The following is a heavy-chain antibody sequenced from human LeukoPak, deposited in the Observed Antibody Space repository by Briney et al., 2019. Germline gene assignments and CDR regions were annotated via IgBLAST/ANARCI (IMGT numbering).Heavy chain of an antibody. CDR3: ARERVIATTDDAFDI. V-gene: IGHV4-59*01. CDR2: IYYTGNT. J-gene: IGHJ3*02. CDR1: ACSISGYY. Sequence: SETLSLTCTVSACSISGYYWTWIRQPPGKGLEWIGNIYYTGNTNYNRSLKSRVTISIDTSKNEFSLKLSSVTAADTALYYCARERVIATTDDAFDIWGQGTMVTVSS. D-gene: IGHD2-15*01.